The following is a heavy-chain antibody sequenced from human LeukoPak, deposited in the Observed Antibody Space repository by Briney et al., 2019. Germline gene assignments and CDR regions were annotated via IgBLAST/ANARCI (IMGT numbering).Heavy chain of an antibody. Sequence: GGSLILSCAASGFTFSNYWMHWVRQDPLKGLVWVSRINSDGGSTGYADSVKGRFTISRDNTKNTLYLQMNSLRAEDTALYYCARGGTSGSLIYWGQGTLVTVSS. CDR1: GFTFSNYW. CDR3: ARGGTSGSLIY. CDR2: INSDGGST. J-gene: IGHJ4*02. D-gene: IGHD1-26*01. V-gene: IGHV3-74*01.